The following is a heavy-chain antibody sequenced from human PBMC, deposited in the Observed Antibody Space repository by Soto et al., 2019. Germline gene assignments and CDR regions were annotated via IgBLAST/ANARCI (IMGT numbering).Heavy chain of an antibody. CDR3: ASNNNVLTWSYYYGMDV. J-gene: IGHJ6*02. D-gene: IGHD3-9*01. CDR2: IIPIFGTA. V-gene: IGHV1-69*12. CDR1: GGTFSSYA. Sequence: QVQLVQSGAEVKKPGSSVKVSCKASGGTFSSYAISWVRQAPGQGLEWMGGIIPIFGTANYAQKFQGRVTIIADDSTSTAYRELSSLRSEDTAVFYCASNNNVLTWSYYYGMDVWGQGTTVTVSS.